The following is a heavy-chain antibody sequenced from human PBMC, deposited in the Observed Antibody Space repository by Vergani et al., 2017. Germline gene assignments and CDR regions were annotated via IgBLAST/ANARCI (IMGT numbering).Heavy chain of an antibody. Sequence: QVQLVQSGAEVKKPGSSVKVSCKASGGTFSSYTISWVRQAPGQGLEWMGRIIPILGIANYAQKFQGRVTSTADKSTSTAYMELSSLRSEDTAVYYCARDHYDSSGYYYWGQGTLVTVSS. CDR2: IIPILGIA. CDR3: ARDHYDSSGYYY. CDR1: GGTFSSYT. V-gene: IGHV1-69*08. J-gene: IGHJ4*02. D-gene: IGHD3-22*01.